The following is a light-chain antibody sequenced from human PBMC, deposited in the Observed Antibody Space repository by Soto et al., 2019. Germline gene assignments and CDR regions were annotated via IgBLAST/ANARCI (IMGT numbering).Light chain of an antibody. CDR3: QQYGSSPGT. V-gene: IGKV3-20*01. Sequence: EIVLTQSPGTLSLSPGERATLSCRASQSVSSSYIAWYQQKPGEAPRPLIHGASSPATGIPDRFSGRGSGTDFTLTISRLEPEDFAVYYCQQYGSSPGTFGQGT. J-gene: IGKJ1*01. CDR2: GAS. CDR1: QSVSSSY.